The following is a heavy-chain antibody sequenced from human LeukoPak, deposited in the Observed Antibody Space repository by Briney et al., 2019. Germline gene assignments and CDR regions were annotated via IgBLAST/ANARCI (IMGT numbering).Heavy chain of an antibody. Sequence: SETLSLTCTVSGGTISNYYWYWMRQPPGKGLECIGYTYYSGNANYNPSLKSRVTISVDMSKNQFSLKLSSVTAADTAVYYCARHEIPSDYDFWSGYPYYFDYWGQGTLVTVSS. D-gene: IGHD3-3*01. J-gene: IGHJ4*02. CDR1: GGTISNYY. CDR3: ARHEIPSDYDFWSGYPYYFDY. CDR2: TYYSGNA. V-gene: IGHV4-59*08.